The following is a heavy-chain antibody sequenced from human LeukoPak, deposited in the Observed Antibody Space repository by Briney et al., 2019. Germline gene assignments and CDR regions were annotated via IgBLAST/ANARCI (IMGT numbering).Heavy chain of an antibody. CDR2: ISGSGDTT. V-gene: IGHV3-23*01. D-gene: IGHD3-22*01. CDR3: ATYRRGYHDSSESYYFDY. Sequence: GESLRLSCAASGFTFSSYAMTWVRQAPGKGLEWVSVISGSGDTTYYADSVKGRFTISRDNSKNTLYLQMNSLRAEDTAVYYCATYRRGYHDSSESYYFDYWGQGTLVTVSS. J-gene: IGHJ4*02. CDR1: GFTFSSYA.